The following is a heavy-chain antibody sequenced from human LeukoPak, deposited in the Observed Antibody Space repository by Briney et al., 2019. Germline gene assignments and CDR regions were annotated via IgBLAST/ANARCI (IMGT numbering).Heavy chain of an antibody. V-gene: IGHV1-2*02. D-gene: IGHD6-19*01. CDR3: ARGGTGYSSGWLRAFDI. Sequence: GASVKVSCKASEYTFSGYYIHWIRQAPGQGLEWMGWMNPTSGGTSYAPIFQGRVTMTRDTAISTAFMELTRLASADTALYYCARGGTGYSSGWLRAFDIWGQGTMVTVSS. J-gene: IGHJ3*02. CDR2: MNPTSGGT. CDR1: EYTFSGYY.